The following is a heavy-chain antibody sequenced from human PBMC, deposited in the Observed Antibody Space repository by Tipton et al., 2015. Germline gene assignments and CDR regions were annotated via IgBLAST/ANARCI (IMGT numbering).Heavy chain of an antibody. J-gene: IGHJ6*02. V-gene: IGHV3-74*03. CDR3: ARDAVEMATMGTYYYGMDV. Sequence: SLRLSCAASGFTFRNYWMHWVRQGPGKGLVWVSRISTDGSTTAYADSVKGRFTISRDNAMNTLYLQMNSLRAEDTAVYYCARDAVEMATMGTYYYGMDVWGQGTTVTVSS. D-gene: IGHD5-24*01. CDR1: GFTFRNYW. CDR2: ISTDGSTT.